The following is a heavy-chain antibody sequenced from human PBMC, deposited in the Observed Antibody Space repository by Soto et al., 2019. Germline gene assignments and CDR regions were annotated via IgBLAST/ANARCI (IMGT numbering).Heavy chain of an antibody. CDR2: INPSGGST. V-gene: IGHV1-46*01. J-gene: IGHJ4*02. CDR3: ARTRYPTVTTSDY. CDR1: GYTFTSYY. Sequence: GASAEVSCKASGYTFTSYYMHWVRQAPGQGLEWMGIINPSGGSTSYAQKFQGRVTMTRDTSTSTVYMELSSLRSEDTAVYYCARTRYPTVTTSDYWGQGTLVTVSS. D-gene: IGHD4-17*01.